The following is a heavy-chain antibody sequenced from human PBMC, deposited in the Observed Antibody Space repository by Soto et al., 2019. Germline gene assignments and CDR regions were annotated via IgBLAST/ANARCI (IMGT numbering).Heavy chain of an antibody. CDR2: IIAGIVNT. CDR1: GYTFTSYA. V-gene: IGHV1-3*01. J-gene: IGHJ6*02. Sequence: ASVKVSCKASGYTFTSYAMHWVRQAPGQMFEWMGLIIAGIVNTKYSQKFQGSVTFTRYTSASTAYMELSSLRFEDTAVYYCASEGYYYYGMDVWGQGTTVTVSS. CDR3: ASEGYYYYGMDV.